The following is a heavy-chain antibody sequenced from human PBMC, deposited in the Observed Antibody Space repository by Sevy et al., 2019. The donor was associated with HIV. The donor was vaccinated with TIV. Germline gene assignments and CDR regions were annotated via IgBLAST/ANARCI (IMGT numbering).Heavy chain of an antibody. CDR1: GFTLSSYA. J-gene: IGHJ1*01. V-gene: IGHV3-23*01. D-gene: IGHD3-22*01. Sequence: GGSLRLSCAASGFTLSSYAMSWVRQAPGKGLEWVSAISGSGGGTYYAYSVKGRFTISRDNSKNTLYLQMNSLRAEDTAVYYCAKEPNYYDSSRYYPVGEYFQHWGQGTLVTVSS. CDR3: AKEPNYYDSSRYYPVGEYFQH. CDR2: ISGSGGGT.